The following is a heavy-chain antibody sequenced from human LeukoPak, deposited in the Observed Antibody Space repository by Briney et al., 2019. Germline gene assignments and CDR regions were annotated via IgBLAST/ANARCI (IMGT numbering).Heavy chain of an antibody. CDR1: GGSISSYY. CDR3: ASFGSGPRSFDY. CDR2: IYYSGST. Sequence: SETLSLTCTVSGGSISSYYCSWIRQPPGKGLEWIGYIYYSGSTNYNPSLKSRVTISVDTSKNQFSLKLSSVTAADTAVYYCASFGSGPRSFDYWGQGTLVTVSS. D-gene: IGHD3-10*01. J-gene: IGHJ4*02. V-gene: IGHV4-59*01.